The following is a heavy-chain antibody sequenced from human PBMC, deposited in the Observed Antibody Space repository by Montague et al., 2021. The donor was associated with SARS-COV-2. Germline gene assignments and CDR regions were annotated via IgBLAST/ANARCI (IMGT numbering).Heavy chain of an antibody. CDR1: GGSISSYY. CDR2: IYYSGST. J-gene: IGHJ6*02. D-gene: IGHD4-17*01. Sequence: SETLSLTCTVSGGSISSYYWSWIRQPPGKGLEWIGYIYYSGSTNYNPSLKSRVTISVDTSKNQFSLKLSSVTAADTAVYYYARYTRQIRLVVFDYGMDVWGQGTTVTVSS. V-gene: IGHV4-59*01. CDR3: ARYTRQIRLVVFDYGMDV.